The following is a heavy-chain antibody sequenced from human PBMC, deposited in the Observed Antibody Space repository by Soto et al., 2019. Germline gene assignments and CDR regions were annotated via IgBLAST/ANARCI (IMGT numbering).Heavy chain of an antibody. CDR2: IYHSGST. J-gene: IGHJ4*02. V-gene: IGHV4-4*02. CDR3: ARGYYGSGSYRLDH. CDR1: GGSISSSNW. Sequence: PSETLSLTCAVSGGSISSSNWWSWVRQPPGKGLEWIGEIYHSGSTNYNPSLKSRVTISVDKSKNQFSLKLSSVTAADTAVYYCARGYYGSGSYRLDHWGQGTLVTVSS. D-gene: IGHD3-10*01.